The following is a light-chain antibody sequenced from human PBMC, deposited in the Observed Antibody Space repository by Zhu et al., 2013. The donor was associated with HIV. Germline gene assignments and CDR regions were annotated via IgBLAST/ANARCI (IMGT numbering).Light chain of an antibody. CDR2: GAS. CDR1: QSLSSSY. Sequence: DIVLTQSPGTLSLSPGERATLSCRASQSLSSSYLAWYQQKPGQPPRLLIYGASSRATGIPDRFSGSGSETDFTLSISRLEPEDFAVYYCHQYGSSPLTFGGGTTVGIK. V-gene: IGKV3-20*01. CDR3: HQYGSSPLT. J-gene: IGKJ4*01.